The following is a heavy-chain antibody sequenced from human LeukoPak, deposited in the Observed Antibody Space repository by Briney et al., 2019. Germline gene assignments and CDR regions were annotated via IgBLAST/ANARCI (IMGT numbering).Heavy chain of an antibody. CDR3: ARGLHSSGFYMDV. V-gene: IGHV1-2*02. J-gene: IGHJ6*03. CDR1: GYTFTGYY. CDR2: INPNSGGT. Sequence: GASVKVCCKASGYTFTGYYMHWVRQAPGQGLEWMGWINPNSGGTNYAQKFQGRVTMTRDTSISTAYMELSRLRSDDTAVYYCARGLHSSGFYMDVWGKGTTVTVSS. D-gene: IGHD6-19*01.